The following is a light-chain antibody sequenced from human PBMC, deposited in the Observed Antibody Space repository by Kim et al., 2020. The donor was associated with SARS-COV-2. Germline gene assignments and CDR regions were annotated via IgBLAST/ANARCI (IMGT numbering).Light chain of an antibody. J-gene: IGKJ4*01. CDR2: KTS. Sequence: DIQMTQSPSTLSASVGDRVNITCRASQSFSSWLAWYQQKPGKVPNLLIYKTSTLESGVPSRFSGSGSGTEFTLTISSLQPDDSATYYCQQYNTYPFTFGGGTKLEI. CDR1: QSFSSW. CDR3: QQYNTYPFT. V-gene: IGKV1-5*03.